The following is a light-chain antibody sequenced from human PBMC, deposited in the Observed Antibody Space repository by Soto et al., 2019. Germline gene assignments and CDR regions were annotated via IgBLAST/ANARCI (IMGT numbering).Light chain of an antibody. J-gene: IGKJ1*01. V-gene: IGKV1-5*01. CDR2: DAS. Sequence: DFQMTQSPSTLSASVGDRVTITCRASQSIGLWLAWYQEKPGKAPKPLVYDASSLQTGVSSSFSGSGSGTEFTLTIRNLKPDDFSTYSCHQYSVFPWTFGQGTKVEIK. CDR1: QSIGLW. CDR3: HQYSVFPWT.